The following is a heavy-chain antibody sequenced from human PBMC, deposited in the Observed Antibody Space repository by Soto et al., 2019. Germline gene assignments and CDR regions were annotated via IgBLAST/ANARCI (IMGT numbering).Heavy chain of an antibody. CDR3: VRDNNWSYDY. Sequence: GRALQLSSTASGFLFRRHSMQWVRQAPGKGLVWVSHIGPDGNSIRDADSVQGRFIISRDNAMNRLYLQMNSLRDEDTAVYYCVRDNNWSYDYWGQGILVTVSS. CDR1: GFLFRRHS. D-gene: IGHD1-1*01. CDR2: IGPDGNSI. J-gene: IGHJ4*02. V-gene: IGHV3-74*01.